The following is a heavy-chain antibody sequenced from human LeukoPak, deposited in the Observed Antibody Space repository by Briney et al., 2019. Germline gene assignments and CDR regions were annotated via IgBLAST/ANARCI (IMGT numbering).Heavy chain of an antibody. V-gene: IGHV3-53*04. D-gene: IGHD5-18*01. CDR1: GFTVSTNC. CDR2: IYSGGTT. J-gene: IGHJ4*02. Sequence: GGSLRLSCAASGFTVSTNCMTWVRQAPGKGLEWVSTIYSGGTTYYADSVMGRFTISRHNSRNTLYLQMNSLRAEDTAVYYCARVDTVMAYYFDLWGQGTLATVSS. CDR3: ARVDTVMAYYFDL.